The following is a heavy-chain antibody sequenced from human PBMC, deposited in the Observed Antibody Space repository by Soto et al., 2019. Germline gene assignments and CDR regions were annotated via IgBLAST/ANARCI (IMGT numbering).Heavy chain of an antibody. CDR2: ISGGGTT. J-gene: IGHJ5*01. D-gene: IGHD1-1*01. V-gene: IGHV3-48*02. CDR1: GFTFNIYT. CDR3: ARDSTTSTPYWFDS. Sequence: GGSLRLSCAASGFTFNIYTINWVRQAPGRGLEWVSCISGGGTTYYADSLQGRFTISRDNAKNSVFLQMNNLRDEDTAVYYCARDSTTSTPYWFDSWGQGTLVTVSS.